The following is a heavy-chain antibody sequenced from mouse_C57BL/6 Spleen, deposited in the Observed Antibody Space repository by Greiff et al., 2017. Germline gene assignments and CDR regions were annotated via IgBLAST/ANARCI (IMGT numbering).Heavy chain of an antibody. D-gene: IGHD4-1*01. J-gene: IGHJ2*01. V-gene: IGHV1-50*01. CDR3: TRIALANCDGRGYY. Sequence: QVQLQQPGAELVKPGASVKLSCKASGYTFTSYWMQWVKQRPGQGLEWIGEIDPSDSYTNYNQKFKGKATLTIDTTSSTAYMQLSSLTSEDSAVYYCTRIALANCDGRGYYWSRGTTLTVSS. CDR2: IDPSDSYT. CDR1: GYTFTSYW.